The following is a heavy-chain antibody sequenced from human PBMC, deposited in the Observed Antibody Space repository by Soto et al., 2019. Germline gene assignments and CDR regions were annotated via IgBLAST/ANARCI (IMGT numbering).Heavy chain of an antibody. CDR2: ISSISNTI. J-gene: IGHJ4*02. Sequence: EVQLVESGGGLVQPGGSLRLSCAASGFTFSTYSMSWVRQAPGKGLEWVSYISSISNTIYYADSVKGRFTISRDNAKNSLYLHRNSLSAEDTGVYYCARDRGCSGGICYRDLGYWGQGTLVTVSS. D-gene: IGHD2-15*01. CDR1: GFTFSTYS. V-gene: IGHV3-48*01. CDR3: ARDRGCSGGICYRDLGY.